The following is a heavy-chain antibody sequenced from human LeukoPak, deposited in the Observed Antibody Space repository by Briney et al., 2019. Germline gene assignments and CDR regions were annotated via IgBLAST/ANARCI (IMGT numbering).Heavy chain of an antibody. Sequence: SETLSLTCTVSGGSISSSSYYWGWIRQPPGKGLEWIGSIYYSGSTYYNPSLKSRVTISVDTSKNQFSLKLSSVTAADTAVYYCARDRRHIRRRCFDYWGQGTLVTVSS. V-gene: IGHV4-39*07. CDR1: GGSISSSSYY. CDR3: ARDRRHIRRRCFDY. J-gene: IGHJ4*02. CDR2: IYYSGST.